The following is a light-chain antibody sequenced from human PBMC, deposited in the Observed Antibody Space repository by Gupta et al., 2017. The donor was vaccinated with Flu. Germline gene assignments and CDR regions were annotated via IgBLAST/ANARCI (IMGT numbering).Light chain of an antibody. CDR1: SSDVGGYNY. Sequence: SVTISCTGTSSDVGGYNYVSWYQQPPGKAPKLMIYEVSKRPSGVPDRFSGSKSGNTASLTVSGLQAEDEADYYCSSYAGSNNLVFGGGTKLTVL. CDR3: SSYAGSNNLV. J-gene: IGLJ3*02. CDR2: EVS. V-gene: IGLV2-8*01.